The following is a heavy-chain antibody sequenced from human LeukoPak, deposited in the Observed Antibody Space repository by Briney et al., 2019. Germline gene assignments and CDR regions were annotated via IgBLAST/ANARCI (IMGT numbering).Heavy chain of an antibody. D-gene: IGHD4-11*01. V-gene: IGHV3-74*01. CDR2: INSDGSST. J-gene: IGHJ4*02. Sequence: GGSLRLSCAASGFTFSSYWMHWVRQAPEKGLVWVSRINSDGSSTSYADSVKGRFTISRDNAKNTLYLQMNSLRAEDTAVYYCASLTVTTTSTPLFDYWGQGTLVTVSS. CDR1: GFTFSSYW. CDR3: ASLTVTTTSTPLFDY.